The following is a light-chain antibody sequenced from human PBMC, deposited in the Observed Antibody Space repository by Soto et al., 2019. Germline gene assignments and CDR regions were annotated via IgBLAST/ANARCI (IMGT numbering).Light chain of an antibody. CDR1: QSVNSNY. CDR3: QQYGTTPPT. Sequence: EIVLTQSPGTLSLSPGERANLSCRASQSVNSNYLAWYQQKPGQAPRLLIYGASSRATGTPDRFSGSGSGTDFTLTISRLEPEDFAVYFCQQYGTTPPTFGQGTKVEIK. J-gene: IGKJ1*01. CDR2: GAS. V-gene: IGKV3-20*01.